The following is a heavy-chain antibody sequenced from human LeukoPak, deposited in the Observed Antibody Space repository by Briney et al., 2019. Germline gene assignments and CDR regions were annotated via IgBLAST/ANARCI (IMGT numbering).Heavy chain of an antibody. Sequence: PGGSLRLSCAASGFTFSSYSMNWVRQAPGKGLEWVSSISSSTRYIYYADSVKGRFTISRDNAKNSLYLQMNSLRAEDTAVYYCARGSITIFGLVTLWGQGTLVTVSS. J-gene: IGHJ4*02. CDR3: ARGSITIFGLVTL. D-gene: IGHD3-3*01. CDR1: GFTFSSYS. CDR2: ISSSTRYI. V-gene: IGHV3-21*01.